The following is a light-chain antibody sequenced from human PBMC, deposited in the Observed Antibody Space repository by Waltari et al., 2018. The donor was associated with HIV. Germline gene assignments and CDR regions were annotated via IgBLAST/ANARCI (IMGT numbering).Light chain of an antibody. J-gene: IGKJ4*01. V-gene: IGKV3-20*01. Sequence: EIVLTQSPGTLSLSPGERATLSCRASQSVSNSYLAWYQQRPGQAPSLRIYTASSRATGIPDRFSGSGSGTDFTLTISRLEPEDFAVYYCQQYGSSQSFGGGTKVEIK. CDR1: QSVSNSY. CDR2: TAS. CDR3: QQYGSSQS.